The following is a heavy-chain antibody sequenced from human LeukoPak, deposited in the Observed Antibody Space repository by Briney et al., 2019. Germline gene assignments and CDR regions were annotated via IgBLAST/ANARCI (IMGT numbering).Heavy chain of an antibody. Sequence: PGGSLRLSCAASEFTVSSNYMSWGRQAPGKGLEWVSVIYSGGSTYYADSVKGRFTISRDNSKNTLYLQMNSLRAEDTAVYYCARDDRGYTDAFDIWGQGTMVTVSS. V-gene: IGHV3-53*01. CDR2: IYSGGST. J-gene: IGHJ3*02. CDR1: EFTVSSNY. D-gene: IGHD5-18*01. CDR3: ARDDRGYTDAFDI.